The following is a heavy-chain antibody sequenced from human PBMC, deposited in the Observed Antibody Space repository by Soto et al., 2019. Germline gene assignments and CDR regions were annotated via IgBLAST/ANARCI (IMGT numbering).Heavy chain of an antibody. J-gene: IGHJ3*02. Sequence: PGESLKISCKGSGYSFTSYWIGWVRQMPGKGLEWMGIIYPGDSDTRYSPSFQGQVTISADKSISTAYPQWSSLKASDTAMYYCASGSAMGYYDSSGYPGGRDAFDIWGQGTMVTVSS. CDR2: IYPGDSDT. CDR3: ASGSAMGYYDSSGYPGGRDAFDI. D-gene: IGHD3-22*01. CDR1: GYSFTSYW. V-gene: IGHV5-51*01.